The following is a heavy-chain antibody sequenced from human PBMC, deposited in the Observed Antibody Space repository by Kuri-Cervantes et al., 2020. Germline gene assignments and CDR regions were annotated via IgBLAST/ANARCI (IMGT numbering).Heavy chain of an antibody. CDR3: AKDRSSSWAFDY. D-gene: IGHD6-13*01. V-gene: IGHV3-7*01. CDR2: IKQDGSEK. J-gene: IGHJ4*02. Sequence: GESLKISCAASGFTFSSYWMSWVRQAPGKGLEWVANIKQDGSEKYYADSVKGRFTISRDTSNNTLYLQMNSLRAEDTAVYYCAKDRSSSWAFDYWGQGTLVTVSS. CDR1: GFTFSSYW.